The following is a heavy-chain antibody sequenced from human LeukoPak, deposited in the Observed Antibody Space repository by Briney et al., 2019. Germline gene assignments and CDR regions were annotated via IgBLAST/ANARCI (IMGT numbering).Heavy chain of an antibody. CDR3: ARDLAFDTFWRYFDY. CDR2: IRGDGDST. J-gene: IGHJ4*02. Sequence: QPGGSLRLSCAASGFTFSSYVMSWVRQAPGKGLEWVSSIRGDGDSTYYADSVKGRFTISRDNSENTLYLQMSSLRVEDTALYFCARDLAFDTFWRYFDYWGQGTLVTVSS. CDR1: GFTFSSYV. V-gene: IGHV3-23*01. D-gene: IGHD2-2*02.